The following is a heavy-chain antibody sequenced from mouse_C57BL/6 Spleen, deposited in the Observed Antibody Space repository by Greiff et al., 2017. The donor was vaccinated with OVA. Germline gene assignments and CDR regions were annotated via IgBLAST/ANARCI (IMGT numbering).Heavy chain of an antibody. Sequence: VQLQQPGAELVKPGASVKLSCKASGYTFTSYWMHWVKQRPGRGLEWIGRIDPNSGGTKYNEKFKSKATLTVDTPSSTAYLQLSSLTSEDSEVYYIERSNYDYADQAWFADWGQGTLVSVSA. V-gene: IGHV1-72*01. J-gene: IGHJ3*01. CDR3: ERSNYDYADQAWFAD. CDR2: IDPNSGGT. D-gene: IGHD2-4*01. CDR1: GYTFTSYW.